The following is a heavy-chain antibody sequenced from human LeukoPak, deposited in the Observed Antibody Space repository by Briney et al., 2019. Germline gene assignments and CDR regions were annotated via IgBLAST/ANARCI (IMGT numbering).Heavy chain of an antibody. V-gene: IGHV3-7*03. Sequence: GGSLRLSCVASGFPYDVQTMSWVRQAPGKGLEWVASMREDGREIHYVDSVKGRFTISKDNSKNTLYLEMNSLRVEDTATYYCAKVISAYGPFDYWGQGTLVTVSS. J-gene: IGHJ4*02. D-gene: IGHD5-12*01. CDR2: MREDGREI. CDR1: GFPYDVQT. CDR3: AKVISAYGPFDY.